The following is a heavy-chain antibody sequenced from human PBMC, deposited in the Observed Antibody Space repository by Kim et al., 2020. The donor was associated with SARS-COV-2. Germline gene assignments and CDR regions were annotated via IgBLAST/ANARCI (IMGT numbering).Heavy chain of an antibody. V-gene: IGHV1-46*01. Sequence: NPSGGTTTSPQRFQGRITVTRDTSTSTVYMEMSSLTSEDTAFYYCVRSLSYWGQGTLVTVSS. J-gene: IGHJ4*02. CDR3: VRSLSY. CDR2: NPSGGTT.